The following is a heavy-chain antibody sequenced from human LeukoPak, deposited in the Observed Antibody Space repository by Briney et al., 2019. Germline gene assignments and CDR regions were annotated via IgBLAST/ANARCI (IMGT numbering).Heavy chain of an antibody. CDR2: ITDGADT. D-gene: IGHD5-12*01. CDR1: GFPFGSYA. CDR3: ARGRGYRDYDRPLDY. J-gene: IGHJ4*02. V-gene: IGHV3-23*01. Sequence: GGSLRLSCAASGFPFGSYAMTWVRQAPGKGLESVSVITDGADTYYADSVKGRFTISRDNSQNTVHLQMDNLRADDTAVYYCARGRGYRDYDRPLDYWGQGTLVTVSS.